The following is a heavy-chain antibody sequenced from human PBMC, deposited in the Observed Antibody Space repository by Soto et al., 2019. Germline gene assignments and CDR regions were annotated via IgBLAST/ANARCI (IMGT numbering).Heavy chain of an antibody. CDR3: AKNLAANVDSSLDY. V-gene: IGHV3-23*01. Sequence: EVQLLESGGGLVQPGGSLRLSCAASGFIFSSYAMSWVRQGPGKGLEWVSGISDSGGHTYYANSIKGRFTISRDRSKNTLYLQLNSLRAEDTAIYYCAKNLAANVDSSLDYWGQGTLVTVSS. J-gene: IGHJ4*02. CDR2: ISDSGGHT. D-gene: IGHD5-12*01. CDR1: GFIFSSYA.